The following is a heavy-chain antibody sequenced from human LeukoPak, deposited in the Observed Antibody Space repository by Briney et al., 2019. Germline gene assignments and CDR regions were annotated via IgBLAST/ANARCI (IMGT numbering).Heavy chain of an antibody. CDR2: ISAYNGNT. D-gene: IGHD3-22*01. Sequence: ASVKVSCKASGDTFNNYAISWVRQAPGQGLEWMGWISAYNGNTNYAQKLQGRVTMTTDTSTSTAYMELRSLRSDDTAVYYCARDLIFSAYDSRAGGFDYWGQGTLVTVSS. V-gene: IGHV1-18*01. J-gene: IGHJ4*02. CDR3: ARDLIFSAYDSRAGGFDY. CDR1: GDTFNNYA.